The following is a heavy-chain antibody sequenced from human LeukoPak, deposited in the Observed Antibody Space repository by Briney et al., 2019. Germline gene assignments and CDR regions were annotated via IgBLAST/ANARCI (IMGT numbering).Heavy chain of an antibody. J-gene: IGHJ6*02. D-gene: IGHD5-24*01. CDR3: ARDNGEGDGYNSFFSGYYGMDV. CDR2: IIPIFGTA. V-gene: IGHV1-69*06. Sequence: GASVKVSCKASGGTFSSYAISWVRQAPGQGLEWMGGIIPIFGTANYAQKLQGRVTITADKSTSTAYMELSSLRSEDTAVYYCARDNGEGDGYNSFFSGYYGMDVWGQGTTVTVSS. CDR1: GGTFSSYA.